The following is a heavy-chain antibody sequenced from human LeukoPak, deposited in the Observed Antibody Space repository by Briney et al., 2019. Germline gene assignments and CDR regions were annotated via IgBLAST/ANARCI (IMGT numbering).Heavy chain of an antibody. CDR3: ARGVPGDV. V-gene: IGHV3-7*02. CDR1: GFIFSNHW. CDR2: IKEDGSEK. J-gene: IGHJ6*02. Sequence: GGSLRLSCAASGFIFSNHWMSWVRQAPGKGLEWVAYIKEDGSEKYYVDSVKGRFTISRDNAKNTLYLQMNSLRAEDTAVYYCARGVPGDVWGQGTTVTVSS.